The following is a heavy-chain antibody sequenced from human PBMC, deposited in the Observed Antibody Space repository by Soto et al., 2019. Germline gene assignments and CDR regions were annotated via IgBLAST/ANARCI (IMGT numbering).Heavy chain of an antibody. CDR1: GYTFSNHG. CDR3: ARVVPGAEAWFGP. J-gene: IGHJ5*01. Sequence: ASVKVSCKTSGYTFSNHGITWVRQAPGQPLEWLGWISLYSDGTNYAQKFQGRVSMTTDTSTTTAYMELRSLRSDDTAVYYCARVVPGAEAWFGPWGQGTMVTVSS. D-gene: IGHD2-2*01. CDR2: ISLYSDGT. V-gene: IGHV1-18*01.